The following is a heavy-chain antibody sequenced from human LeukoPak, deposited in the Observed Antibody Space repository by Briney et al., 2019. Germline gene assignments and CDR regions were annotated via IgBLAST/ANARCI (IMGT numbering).Heavy chain of an antibody. CDR3: AKSDWFDP. V-gene: IGHV3-74*01. CDR1: GFTLSGHW. Sequence: PGGSLRLSCAASGFTLSGHWMHWFRQPPGKGLAWVSRNKYDGSESYYADSVKGRFTISRDNAKNTLYPQMNSLRVEDTAVYYCAKSDWFDPWGQGTLVTVSS. J-gene: IGHJ5*02. CDR2: NKYDGSES.